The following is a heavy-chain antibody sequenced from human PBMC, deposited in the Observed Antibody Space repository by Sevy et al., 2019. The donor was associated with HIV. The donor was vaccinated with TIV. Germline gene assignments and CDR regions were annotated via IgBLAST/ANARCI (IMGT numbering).Heavy chain of an antibody. CDR3: ARGGSKYGYEAFDI. CDR2: ITVSSSYI. Sequence: GGSLRLSCAPSGFTFSTYTINWVRQAPGKGLGWVSSITVSSSYINYADSMKGRITISRDNVKNSLFLQMNSLRAEDTAVYYCARGGSKYGYEAFDIWGQGTMVTVSS. V-gene: IGHV3-21*06. CDR1: GFTFSTYT. J-gene: IGHJ3*02. D-gene: IGHD6-25*01.